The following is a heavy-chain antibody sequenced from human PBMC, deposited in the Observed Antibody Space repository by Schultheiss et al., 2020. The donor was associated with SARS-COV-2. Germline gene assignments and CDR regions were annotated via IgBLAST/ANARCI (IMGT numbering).Heavy chain of an antibody. Sequence: SETLSLTCTVSGGSISSGGYYWSWIRQPPGKGLEWIGYIYYSGRTTYNPSLKSRVTLSLDTSQNQFSLRLSSVTAADTAVYYCARVDDWNYRYYFDYWGQGTLVTVSS. V-gene: IGHV4-61*08. CDR2: IYYSGRT. CDR3: ARVDDWNYRYYFDY. D-gene: IGHD1-7*01. CDR1: GGSISSGGYY. J-gene: IGHJ4*02.